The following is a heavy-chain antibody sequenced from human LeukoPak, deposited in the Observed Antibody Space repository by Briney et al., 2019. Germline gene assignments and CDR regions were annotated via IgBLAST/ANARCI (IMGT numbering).Heavy chain of an antibody. D-gene: IGHD4-17*01. Sequence: SETLSLTCTVSGGSISSSSYYWGWIRQPPGKGLEWIGSIYYSGSTYYNPSLKSRVTISVDTSKNQFSLKLTSVTAADTAVYYCARAGDYGDYVGWFDPWGQGTLVTVSS. J-gene: IGHJ5*02. CDR3: ARAGDYGDYVGWFDP. V-gene: IGHV4-39*07. CDR1: GGSISSSSYY. CDR2: IYYSGST.